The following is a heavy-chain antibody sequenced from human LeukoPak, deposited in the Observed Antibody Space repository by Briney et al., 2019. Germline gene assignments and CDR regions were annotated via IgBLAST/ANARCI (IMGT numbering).Heavy chain of an antibody. Sequence: ASVKVSCKASGYTFTSYDINWVRQATGQGLEWMGWMNPNSGNTGYAQKFQDRVTMTRNTSISTAYMELSSLRSEDTAVYYCARVGLWFGELPFDYWGQGTLVTVSS. CDR3: ARVGLWFGELPFDY. J-gene: IGHJ4*02. D-gene: IGHD3-10*01. CDR2: MNPNSGNT. CDR1: GYTFTSYD. V-gene: IGHV1-8*01.